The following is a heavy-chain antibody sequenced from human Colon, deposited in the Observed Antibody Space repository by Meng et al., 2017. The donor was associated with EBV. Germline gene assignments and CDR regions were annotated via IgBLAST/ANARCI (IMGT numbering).Heavy chain of an antibody. D-gene: IGHD2-8*02. CDR1: CGSLSGAY. CDR3: ARRPTGIDY. CDR2: IIHGGSP. V-gene: IGHV4-34*12. J-gene: IGHJ4*02. Sequence: QVQLQQLGAVLLKPLETLSRTCAVNCGSLSGAYWNWIRQPPGKGLEWIGEIIHGGSPSYNPSLKSRVTISIDTSKNQLSLMLSSVTAADTAVYYCARRPTGIDYWGQGTLVTVSS.